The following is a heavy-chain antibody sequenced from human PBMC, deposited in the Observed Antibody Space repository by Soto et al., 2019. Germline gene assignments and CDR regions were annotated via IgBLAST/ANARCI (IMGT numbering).Heavy chain of an antibody. J-gene: IGHJ5*02. D-gene: IGHD6-6*01. Sequence: SETLSLTCTVSGGSISSYYWSWIRQPPGKGLEWIGYIYYSGSTYYNPSLKSRVTISVDTSKNQFSLKLSSVTAADTAVYYCARVGARRFKNWFDPWGQGTLVTVSS. CDR1: GGSISSYY. CDR3: ARVGARRFKNWFDP. V-gene: IGHV4-59*12. CDR2: IYYSGST.